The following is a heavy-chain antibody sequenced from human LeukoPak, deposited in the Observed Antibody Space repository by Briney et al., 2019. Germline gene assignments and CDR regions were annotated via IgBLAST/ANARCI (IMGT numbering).Heavy chain of an antibody. CDR1: GGSFSGYY. Sequence: SETLSLTCAVYGGSFSGYYWSWIRQPPGKGLEWIGEINHSGNTNYNPSLKSRVTISVDTSKNQFSLKLSSVTAADTAVYYCARGGRERNSGSYLALNYWGQGTLVTVSS. CDR2: INHSGNT. J-gene: IGHJ4*02. CDR3: ARGGRERNSGSYLALNY. V-gene: IGHV4-34*01. D-gene: IGHD1-26*01.